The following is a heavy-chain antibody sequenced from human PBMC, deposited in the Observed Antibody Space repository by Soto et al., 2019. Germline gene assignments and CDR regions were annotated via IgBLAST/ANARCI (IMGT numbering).Heavy chain of an antibody. CDR2: SSFDGTQQ. Sequence: SLRLSSTASGFSLSPAGMHRVRQAPGKGLEWLAVSSFDGTQQFYGDSVKGRFTVSRDNSNNTLYLEMNSLRTEDTAVYYCAKQLRGSGWYPLDSWGQGTPVTVSP. V-gene: IGHV3-30*18. J-gene: IGHJ4*02. CDR1: GFSLSPAG. CDR3: AKQLRGSGWYPLDS. D-gene: IGHD6-19*01.